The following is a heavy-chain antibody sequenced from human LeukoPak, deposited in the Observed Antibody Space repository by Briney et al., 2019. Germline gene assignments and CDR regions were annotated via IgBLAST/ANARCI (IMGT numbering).Heavy chain of an antibody. CDR2: ISYSGNT. J-gene: IGHJ4*02. Sequence: SETLSLTCIVSGGSISSYYWSWIRQPPGKGLELIGYISYSGNTNYNPSLKSRVTISVDTSKNQLSLNLSSVTAADTAVYYCARVPVHCSCGSCSIGLFDCWGQGTLVTVSS. V-gene: IGHV4-59*01. CDR1: GGSISSYY. CDR3: ARVPVHCSCGSCSIGLFDC. D-gene: IGHD2-15*01.